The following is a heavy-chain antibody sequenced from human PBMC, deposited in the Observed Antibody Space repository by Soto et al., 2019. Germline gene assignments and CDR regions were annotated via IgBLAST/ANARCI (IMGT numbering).Heavy chain of an antibody. V-gene: IGHV4-39*01. CDR1: GGSISSSSYY. D-gene: IGHD6-19*01. CDR3: ARSVAVPGAHIAY. J-gene: IGHJ4*02. CDR2: IYYSGST. Sequence: SETLSLTCTVSGGSISSSSYYWGWIRQPPGKGLEWIGSIYYSGSTYYNPSLKSRVTISVDTSKNQFSLKLSSVTAADTAVYLCARSVAVPGAHIAYWGQGTQVTVSS.